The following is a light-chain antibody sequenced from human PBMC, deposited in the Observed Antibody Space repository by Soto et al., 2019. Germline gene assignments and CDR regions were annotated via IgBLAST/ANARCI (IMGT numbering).Light chain of an antibody. CDR1: QTINNL. CDR2: DAS. V-gene: IGKV1-5*01. Sequence: DIQMTQSPSTLSASVGDTVTISCRTSQTINNLLAWYQKKPGKAPGPLIFDASTVNPGVPSRFSGSGSGTDFTLTISDRQPDDFATYYCQHYDIYGRLTFGPGTTVDIK. J-gene: IGKJ3*01. CDR3: QHYDIYGRLT.